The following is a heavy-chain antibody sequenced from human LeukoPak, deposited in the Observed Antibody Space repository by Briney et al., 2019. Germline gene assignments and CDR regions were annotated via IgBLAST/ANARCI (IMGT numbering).Heavy chain of an antibody. CDR1: GYTFTSYG. CDR3: ARVLLVLERGIIGDWGYFDY. J-gene: IGHJ4*02. Sequence: GASVKVSCKASGYTFTSYGISWVRQAPGQGLEWMGWISAYNGNTNYAQKLQGRVTMTTDTSTSTAYMELRSLRSDDTAVYYCARVLLVLERGIIGDWGYFDYWGQGTLVTVSS. V-gene: IGHV1-18*01. D-gene: IGHD1-14*01. CDR2: ISAYNGNT.